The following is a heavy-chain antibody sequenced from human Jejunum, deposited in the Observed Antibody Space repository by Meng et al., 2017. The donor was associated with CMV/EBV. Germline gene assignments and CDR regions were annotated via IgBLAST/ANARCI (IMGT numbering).Heavy chain of an antibody. CDR3: AKDSDSSTWYGNHYYGMDV. D-gene: IGHD6-13*01. CDR1: STYA. CDR2: ISAGGGT. J-gene: IGHJ6*02. V-gene: IGHV3-23*01. Sequence: STYAMSWVRQAPGKGLDWVSSISAGGGTSGADSVKGRFIISRDNSKNTLYLQMNSLRAEDTAVYYCAKDSDSSTWYGNHYYGMDVWCQGTTVTVSS.